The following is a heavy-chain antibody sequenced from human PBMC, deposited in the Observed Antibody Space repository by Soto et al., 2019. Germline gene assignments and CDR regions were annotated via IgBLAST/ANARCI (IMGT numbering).Heavy chain of an antibody. Sequence: QAHLAQSGAEVKKPGSSVTVSCKASGGTFNSYGISWVRQAPGQGLDWMGVIIHLYGTVNYAQKFQGRVSITADKSTRTAYMDLNSLRSDDTAVYYCARVRVIRGVIPSDFGRWGQGTQVTVSS. J-gene: IGHJ4*02. CDR2: IIHLYGTV. CDR3: ARVRVIRGVIPSDFGR. D-gene: IGHD3-10*01. CDR1: GGTFNSYG. V-gene: IGHV1-69*06.